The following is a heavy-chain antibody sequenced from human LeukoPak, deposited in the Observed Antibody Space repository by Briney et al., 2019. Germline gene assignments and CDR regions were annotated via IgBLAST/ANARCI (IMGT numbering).Heavy chain of an antibody. CDR3: ARGPRGWELLGVRFGS. J-gene: IGHJ4*02. CDR2: INHSGST. Sequence: SETLSLTCAVYGGSFSGYYWSWIRQPPGKGLEWIGEINHSGSTNYNPSLKSRVTIAVDTSKNQFSLKLSSVTAADTAVYYCARGPRGWELLGVRFGSWGQGTLVTVSS. D-gene: IGHD1-26*01. V-gene: IGHV4-34*01. CDR1: GGSFSGYY.